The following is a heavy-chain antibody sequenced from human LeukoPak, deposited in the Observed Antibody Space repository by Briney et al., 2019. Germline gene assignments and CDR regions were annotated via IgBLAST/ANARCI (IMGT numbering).Heavy chain of an antibody. J-gene: IGHJ4*02. CDR1: GFTFSSYA. CDR3: AKGRSGYSYGFDY. Sequence: GGSLRLSCAASGFTFSSYALSWVRQAPGKGLEWVSTISGSGGSTYYADSVKGRFTISRDSTKNTLYLQMNSLRAEDTAVYYCAKGRSGYSYGFDYWGQGTLDTVSS. V-gene: IGHV3-23*01. D-gene: IGHD5-18*01. CDR2: ISGSGGST.